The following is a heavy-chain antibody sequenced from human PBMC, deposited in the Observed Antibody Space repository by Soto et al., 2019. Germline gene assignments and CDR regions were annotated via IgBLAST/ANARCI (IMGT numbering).Heavy chain of an antibody. J-gene: IGHJ6*02. D-gene: IGHD4-17*01. CDR2: IIPIFGTA. Sequence: QVQLVQSGAEVKKPGSSVKVSCKASGGTFSSYAISWVRQAPGQGLEWMGGIIPIFGTANYAQKFQGRVTITADESPSTAYMELSSLRSEDTAVYYCARGPDYGDNRYYYGMDVWGQGTTVTGSS. CDR1: GGTFSSYA. V-gene: IGHV1-69*01. CDR3: ARGPDYGDNRYYYGMDV.